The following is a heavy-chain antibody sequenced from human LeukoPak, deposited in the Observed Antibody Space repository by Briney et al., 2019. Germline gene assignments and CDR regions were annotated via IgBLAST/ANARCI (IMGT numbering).Heavy chain of an antibody. CDR2: ISSSSSTI. CDR1: GFTFSSYS. D-gene: IGHD5-12*01. Sequence: GGSLRLSCAASGFTFSSYSMNWVRQAPGKGLEWVSYISSSSSTIYYADSVKGRFTISRDNAKNSLYLQMNSLRAEDTAVYYCARDRRSGYVFNYGMDVWGQGTTVTVSS. J-gene: IGHJ6*02. CDR3: ARDRRSGYVFNYGMDV. V-gene: IGHV3-48*04.